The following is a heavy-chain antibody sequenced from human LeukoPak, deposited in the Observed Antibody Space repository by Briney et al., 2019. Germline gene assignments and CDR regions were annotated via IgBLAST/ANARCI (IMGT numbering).Heavy chain of an antibody. CDR3: ARGRRGGYFFRPFDY. D-gene: IGHD1-26*01. V-gene: IGHV4-34*01. CDR2: INHSGST. J-gene: IGHJ4*02. CDR1: GGSFSGYY. Sequence: SETLSLTCAVYGGSFSGYYWSWIRQPPGKGLEWIGEINHSGSTNYNPSLKSRVTISVDTSKNQFSLKLSSVTAADTAVYYCARGRRGGYFFRPFDYWGQGTLVTVSS.